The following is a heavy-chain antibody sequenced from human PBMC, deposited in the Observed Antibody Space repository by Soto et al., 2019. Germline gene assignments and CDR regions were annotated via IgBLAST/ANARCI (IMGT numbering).Heavy chain of an antibody. V-gene: IGHV1-18*04. J-gene: IGHJ5*02. Sequence: ASVKVSCKASGDTFTSYGISWVRQAPGQGLEWMGWISAYNGNTNYAQKLQGRVTMTTDTSTSTAYMELRSLRSDDTAVYYCARDRLPHNWFDPWGQGTLVTVSS. CDR2: ISAYNGNT. D-gene: IGHD2-15*01. CDR3: ARDRLPHNWFDP. CDR1: GDTFTSYG.